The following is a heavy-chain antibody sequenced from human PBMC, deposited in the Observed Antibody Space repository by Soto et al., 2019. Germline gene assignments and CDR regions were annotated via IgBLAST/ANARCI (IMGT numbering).Heavy chain of an antibody. J-gene: IGHJ4*02. CDR3: ARDWTTAGPSSVDY. D-gene: IGHD6-13*01. CDR2: ISSDSSDI. V-gene: IGHV3-74*03. CDR1: GFTFNRYW. Sequence: GGSLRLSCVSSGFTFNRYWMHLVRQPPGTGLVWVSQISSDSSDIKYADSVTGRFTVSRDNAKNTLFLQMNSLRVEDTGVYYCARDWTTAGPSSVDYWGQGTVVTVSS.